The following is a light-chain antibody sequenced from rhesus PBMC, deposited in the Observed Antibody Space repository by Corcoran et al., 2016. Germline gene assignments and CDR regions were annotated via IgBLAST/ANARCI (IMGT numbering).Light chain of an antibody. Sequence: DIQMTQSPSSLSASVGDTVTITCRASQGISRYLAWYRQNPGKAHKLLIYKASTLQSGVPSRFSGSGSGTDFTLTISRLQPEDVSTYYCQQHNSYPFTFGPGTKLDIK. V-gene: IGKV1-25*01. CDR2: KAS. CDR3: QQHNSYPFT. J-gene: IGKJ3*01. CDR1: QGISRY.